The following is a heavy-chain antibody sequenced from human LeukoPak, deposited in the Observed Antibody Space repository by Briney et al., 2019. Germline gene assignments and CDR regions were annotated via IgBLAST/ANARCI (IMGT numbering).Heavy chain of an antibody. J-gene: IGHJ4*02. V-gene: IGHV1-8*01. CDR3: AREVYCTNGVCYRGFDY. CDR1: GYTFTSYD. Sequence: GASVTVSCKASGYTFTSYDINWVRQATGQGLEWMGWMNPNSGNTGYAQKFQGRVTMTRNTSISTAYMELSSLRSEDTAVYYCAREVYCTNGVCYRGFDYWGQGTLVTVSS. CDR2: MNPNSGNT. D-gene: IGHD2-8*01.